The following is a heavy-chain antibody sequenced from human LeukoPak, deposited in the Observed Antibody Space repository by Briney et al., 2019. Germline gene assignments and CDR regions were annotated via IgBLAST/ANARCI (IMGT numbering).Heavy chain of an antibody. CDR3: AKDGGDSSGYFHYYYYYGMDV. Sequence: GGSLRPSCAASGFTFSSYAMSWVRQAPGKGLEWVSAISGSGGSTYYADSVKGRFTISRDNSKNTLYLQMNSLRAEDTAVYYCAKDGGDSSGYFHYYYYYGMDVWGQGTMVTVSS. V-gene: IGHV3-23*01. CDR1: GFTFSSYA. D-gene: IGHD3-22*01. J-gene: IGHJ6*02. CDR2: ISGSGGST.